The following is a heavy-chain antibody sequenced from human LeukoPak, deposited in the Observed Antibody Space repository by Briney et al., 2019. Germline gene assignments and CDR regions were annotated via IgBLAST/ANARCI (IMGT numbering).Heavy chain of an antibody. D-gene: IGHD3-10*01. CDR1: GGSTSSVDYY. CDR3: ARESIYYGSESCFVRGWFDP. J-gene: IGHJ5*02. Sequence: SETLSVTCTVPGGSTSSVDYYSNWIRQPPGEGLEWIGSIYYSGSTYYNPSLKRRVTISIDTSKNQFSLKLTSVTAADSAVYYSARESIYYGSESCFVRGWFDPWGQGTLVSVSS. CDR2: IYYSGST. V-gene: IGHV4-30-4*01.